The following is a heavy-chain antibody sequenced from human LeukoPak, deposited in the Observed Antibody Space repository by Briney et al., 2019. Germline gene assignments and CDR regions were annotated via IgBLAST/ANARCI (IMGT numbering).Heavy chain of an antibody. CDR1: GGTFISYA. CDR2: IIPIFGTA. J-gene: IGHJ6*02. Sequence: SVKVSCKASGGTFISYAISWVRQALGQGLEWMGGIIPIFGTANYAQKFQGRVTITADESTSTAYMELSSLRSEDTAVYYCARGGSGAARRDYYYGMDVWGQGTTVTVSS. V-gene: IGHV1-69*13. D-gene: IGHD6-6*01. CDR3: ARGGSGAARRDYYYGMDV.